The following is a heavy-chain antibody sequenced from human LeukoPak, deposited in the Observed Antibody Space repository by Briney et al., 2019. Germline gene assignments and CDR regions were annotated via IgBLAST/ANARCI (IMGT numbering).Heavy chain of an antibody. CDR1: GLTFNNYG. CDR3: ASRGFGEPFDY. CDR2: IKQDGSEK. V-gene: IGHV3-7*01. J-gene: IGHJ4*02. D-gene: IGHD3-10*01. Sequence: PGGSLRLSCAASGLTFNNYGMHWVRQAPGKGLEWVATIKQDGSEKYYVDSMKGRFTISRDNAKNSLSLQMNSLRAEDTAVYYCASRGFGEPFDYWGQGTLVTVSS.